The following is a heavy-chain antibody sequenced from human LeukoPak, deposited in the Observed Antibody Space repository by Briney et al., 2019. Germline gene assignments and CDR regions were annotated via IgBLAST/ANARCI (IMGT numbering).Heavy chain of an antibody. CDR2: IFYSGST. Sequence: SQTLSLTCTVSGGSISSGDYYWSWVRQPPGKGPEWIGYIFYSGSTYYNPSLKSRLTISINTSKNQFSLKLSSVTAADTAVYYCASAQWLAPFDYWGQGTLVTVSS. CDR3: ASAQWLAPFDY. CDR1: GGSISSGDYY. D-gene: IGHD6-19*01. V-gene: IGHV4-30-4*01. J-gene: IGHJ4*02.